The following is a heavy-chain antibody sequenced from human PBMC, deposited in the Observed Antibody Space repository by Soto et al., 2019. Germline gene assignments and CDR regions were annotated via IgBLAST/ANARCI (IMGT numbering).Heavy chain of an antibody. Sequence: DVQLLESGGGLVQPGGSLRLSCAASGFSFSSYAMVWVRQAPGKGLEWVAVVSAGGGGSYFADSVKGRFTLSRDNSKNVLSLEMNSLRAEATAIYFCAKGSIEYSDSVDNWGQGTLVVVSS. CDR1: GFSFSSYA. J-gene: IGHJ4*02. CDR3: AKGSIEYSDSVDN. V-gene: IGHV3-23*01. D-gene: IGHD5-12*01. CDR2: VSAGGGGS.